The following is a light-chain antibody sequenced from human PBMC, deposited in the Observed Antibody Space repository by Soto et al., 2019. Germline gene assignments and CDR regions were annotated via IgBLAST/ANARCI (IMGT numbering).Light chain of an antibody. V-gene: IGLV2-14*01. Sequence: QSALTQPASVSGSPGEWITISCTGTSSDFGGYNYVSWYQQHPGKAPKLMIYDVSNRPSGVSNRFSGSKSGNTASLTISGLQAEDEADYYCSSYTSSSTLYVFGTGTKVTVL. CDR1: SSDFGGYNY. CDR3: SSYTSSSTLYV. J-gene: IGLJ1*01. CDR2: DVS.